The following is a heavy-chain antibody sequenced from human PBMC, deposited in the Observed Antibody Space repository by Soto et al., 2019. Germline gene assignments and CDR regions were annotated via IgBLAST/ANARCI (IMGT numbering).Heavy chain of an antibody. CDR2: ISAYNGNT. D-gene: IGHD2-21*02. CDR3: ARAYCGGDCYSYVDAFDI. V-gene: IGHV1-18*04. Sequence: ASVKVSCKASGYTFTSYGISWVRQAPGQGLEWMGWISAYNGNTNYAQKLQGRVTMTTDTSTSTAYMELRSLRSDDTAVYYCARAYCGGDCYSYVDAFDIWGEGTMVTVSS. J-gene: IGHJ3*02. CDR1: GYTFTSYG.